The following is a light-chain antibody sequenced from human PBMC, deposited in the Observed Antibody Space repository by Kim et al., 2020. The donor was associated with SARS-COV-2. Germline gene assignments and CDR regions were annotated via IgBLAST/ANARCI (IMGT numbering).Light chain of an antibody. V-gene: IGKV3-15*01. J-gene: IGKJ4*01. CDR1: QSVSSN. Sequence: EIVMTQSPATLSVSPGERATLSCRASQSVSSNLAWYQQKPGQAPRLLIYGASTRATGIPGRFSGSGSGTEFTLTISSLQSEDFAVYYCKQYSHWPLTFGGGNKVDIK. CDR2: GAS. CDR3: KQYSHWPLT.